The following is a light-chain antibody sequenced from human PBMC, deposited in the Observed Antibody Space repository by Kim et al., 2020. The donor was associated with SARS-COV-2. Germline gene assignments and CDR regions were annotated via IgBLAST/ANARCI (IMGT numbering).Light chain of an antibody. Sequence: VAWGKTARITGGGNNIGSKNVHWYQQKPGQAPVLVIYRDSNRPSGIPERFSGSNSGNTATLTISRARAGDEADYYCQVLDSSSYVFGTGTNVTVL. CDR1: NIGSKN. CDR2: RDS. CDR3: QVLDSSSYV. V-gene: IGLV3-9*01. J-gene: IGLJ1*01.